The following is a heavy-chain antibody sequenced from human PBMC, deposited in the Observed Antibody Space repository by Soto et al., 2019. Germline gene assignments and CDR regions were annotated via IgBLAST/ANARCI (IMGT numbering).Heavy chain of an antibody. CDR3: AKDDPGDFYSYYGLDV. V-gene: IGHV4-59*01. CDR2: IHHSGST. Sequence: SETLSLTCTVSGGSISSYYWSWIRQPPGKGLEWIGYIHHSGSTNYNPSLKSRVTISVDTSKNQFSLKLSSVTAADTAVYYCAKDDPGDFYSYYGLDVWGQGTTVTVSS. CDR1: GGSISSYY. J-gene: IGHJ6*02. D-gene: IGHD2-21*02.